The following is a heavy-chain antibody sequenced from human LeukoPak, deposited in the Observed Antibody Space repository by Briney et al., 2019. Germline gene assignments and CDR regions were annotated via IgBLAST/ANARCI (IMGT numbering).Heavy chain of an antibody. V-gene: IGHV1-2*02. Sequence: ASVKVSCKASGYTFTGYYMHWVRQAPGQGLEWMGWINPNSGGTNYAQKFQGRVTMTRDTSISTAYMELSRLRSDDTAVYYCARQVRGYCSSTSCYTPDSQIDYWGQGTLVTVSS. CDR2: INPNSGGT. CDR1: GYTFTGYY. CDR3: ARQVRGYCSSTSCYTPDSQIDY. D-gene: IGHD2-2*02. J-gene: IGHJ4*02.